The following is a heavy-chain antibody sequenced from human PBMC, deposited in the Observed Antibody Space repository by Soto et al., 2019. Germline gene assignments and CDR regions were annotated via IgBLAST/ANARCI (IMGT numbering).Heavy chain of an antibody. CDR1: GNIFSGFG. CDR2: IWYDGSNK. CDR3: ARVRSPYYDYVWGSYRYELGY. J-gene: IGHJ4*02. V-gene: IGHV3-33*01. D-gene: IGHD3-16*02. Sequence: GGSLRLSCAASGNIFSGFGMHWVRQAPGKGLEWVAVIWYDGSNKYYADYVKGRFTISRDNSKNTLYLQMNSLRAEDTAVYYCARVRSPYYDYVWGSYRYELGYWGQGTLVTVSS.